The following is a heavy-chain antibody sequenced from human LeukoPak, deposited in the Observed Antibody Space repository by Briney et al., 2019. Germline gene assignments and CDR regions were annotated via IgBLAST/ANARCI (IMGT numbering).Heavy chain of an antibody. D-gene: IGHD4-11*01. CDR1: GFTFSSYA. J-gene: IGHJ4*02. V-gene: IGHV3-23*01. CDR3: ARDQRKAIPTVTTVFDY. Sequence: GASLRLSCAASGFTFSSYAMSWVRQAPGKGLEWVSAISGSGGSTYYADSVKGRFTISRDNSKNTLYLQMNSLRAEDTAVYYCARDQRKAIPTVTTVFDYWGQGTLVTVSS. CDR2: ISGSGGST.